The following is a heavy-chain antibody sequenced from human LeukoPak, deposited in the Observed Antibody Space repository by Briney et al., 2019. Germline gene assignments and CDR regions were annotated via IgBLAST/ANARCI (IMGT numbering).Heavy chain of an antibody. V-gene: IGHV1-18*01. D-gene: IGHD3-22*01. Sequence: ASVKVSCKASGYTFTSYGISWVRQAPGQGLEWMGWISAYNGNTNYAQKLQGRVTMTTDTSTSTAYMELRSLRSDDTAVYYCAGGLEYYYDSSGYFFPQFDYWGQGTLVTVSS. CDR1: GYTFTSYG. CDR3: AGGLEYYYDSSGYFFPQFDY. CDR2: ISAYNGNT. J-gene: IGHJ4*02.